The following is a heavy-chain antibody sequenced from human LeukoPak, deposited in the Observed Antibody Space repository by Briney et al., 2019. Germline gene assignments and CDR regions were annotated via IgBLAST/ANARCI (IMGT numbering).Heavy chain of an antibody. Sequence: ASVKVSCKASGYTFTGYYMHWVRQAPGQGLEWMGWINPNSGGTNYAQKFQGRVTMTRDTSISTAYMELSRLRSDDTAVYYCARGYSSGWCGGYFDYWGQGTLVTVSS. CDR3: ARGYSSGWCGGYFDY. J-gene: IGHJ4*02. V-gene: IGHV1-2*02. CDR1: GYTFTGYY. CDR2: INPNSGGT. D-gene: IGHD6-19*01.